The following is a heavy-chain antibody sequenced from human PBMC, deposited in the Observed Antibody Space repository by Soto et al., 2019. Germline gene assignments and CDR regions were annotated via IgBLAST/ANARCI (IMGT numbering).Heavy chain of an antibody. J-gene: IGHJ6*02. Sequence: QVQLVESGGGVVQPGRSLRLSCAASGFTFSSYGMHWVRQAPGKGLEWVAVISYDGSNKYYADSVKGRFTISRDNSKNTLYLQMNSLRAEDTAVYYRAKDVGMDVWGQGTTVTVSS. CDR3: AKDVGMDV. CDR2: ISYDGSNK. V-gene: IGHV3-30*18. CDR1: GFTFSSYG.